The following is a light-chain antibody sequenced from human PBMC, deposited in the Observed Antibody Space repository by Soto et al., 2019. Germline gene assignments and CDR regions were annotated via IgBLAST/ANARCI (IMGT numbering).Light chain of an antibody. J-gene: IGKJ4*01. CDR1: QSVSSS. CDR2: DAS. Sequence: EIVMTQSPATLSVSPGDRATLSCRASQSVSSSLAWYQQIPGQAPRLLIYDASTRATGIPARFGGSGSGTEFNLTISSLRSEDFAVYYCQHYNNWPALTFGGGTKMELK. V-gene: IGKV3-15*01. CDR3: QHYNNWPALT.